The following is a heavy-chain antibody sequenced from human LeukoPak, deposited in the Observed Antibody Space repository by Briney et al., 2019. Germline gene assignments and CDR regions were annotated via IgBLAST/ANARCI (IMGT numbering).Heavy chain of an antibody. J-gene: IGHJ4*02. CDR3: ARHYCSGSSCPLFDY. D-gene: IGHD2-15*01. Sequence: SETLSLTCTVSGGSISSYYWSWIRQPPGKGLEWIGYIYYSGSTNYNPSLKSRVTISVDTSKNQFSLKLSSVTAADTAVYYCARHYCSGSSCPLFDYWGQGTLVTVSS. CDR1: GGSISSYY. CDR2: IYYSGST. V-gene: IGHV4-59*08.